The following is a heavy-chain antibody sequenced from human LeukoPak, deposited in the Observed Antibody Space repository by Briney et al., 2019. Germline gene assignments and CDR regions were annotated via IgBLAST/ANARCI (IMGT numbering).Heavy chain of an antibody. CDR3: AKQRSGGSGWCMDY. J-gene: IGHJ4*02. CDR1: GFTFRSYG. CDR2: ISYDGSSK. D-gene: IGHD6-19*01. V-gene: IGHV3-30*18. Sequence: GGSLRLSCAASGFTFRSYGMHWVRQAPGKGLEWVAVISYDGSSKYYTDSMEGRLTISGDDSKNTLYLQMNSLRAEDTAVYYCAKQRSGGSGWCMDYWGQGTLVTVSS.